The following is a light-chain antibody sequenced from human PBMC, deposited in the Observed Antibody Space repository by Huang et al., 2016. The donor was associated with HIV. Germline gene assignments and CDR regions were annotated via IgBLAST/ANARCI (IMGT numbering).Light chain of an antibody. CDR1: QGIRNW. CDR3: QQANSLSSIT. V-gene: IGKV1D-12*01. J-gene: IGKJ5*01. CDR2: LAS. Sequence: DIQMTQSPSSVSAFIGDRVTITCRASQGIRNWLAWYQQKPGKAPNLLIYLASTLKSGVPSRFSGSGSGTDFTLTISSLQPDDVATYYCQQANSLSSITFGQGTRLDIK.